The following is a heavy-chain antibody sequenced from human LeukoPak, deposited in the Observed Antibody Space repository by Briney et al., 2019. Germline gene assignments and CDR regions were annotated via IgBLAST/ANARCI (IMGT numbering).Heavy chain of an antibody. Sequence: ASVKVSCKASGYTFTSYYMHWVRQAPGQGLEWMGIINPSGGSTSYAQKFKGRVTMTRDMSTSTVYMELSSLRSEDTAVYYCAREGGVEYDSSGYSDAFDIWGQGTMVTVSS. V-gene: IGHV1-46*01. CDR1: GYTFTSYY. CDR3: AREGGVEYDSSGYSDAFDI. CDR2: INPSGGST. D-gene: IGHD3-22*01. J-gene: IGHJ3*02.